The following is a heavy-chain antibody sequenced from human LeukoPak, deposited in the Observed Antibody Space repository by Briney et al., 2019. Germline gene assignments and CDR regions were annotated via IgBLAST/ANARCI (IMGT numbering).Heavy chain of an antibody. D-gene: IGHD1-1*01. J-gene: IGHJ6*02. CDR3: ARDKRSYYYYYAMDV. CDR1: GFTFSSYW. Sequence: GGSLRLSCTASGFTFSSYWMHWVRQAPGKGLEWVSRITSDGSSTSHADSVKGRFTTSRDNSKNTLYLQMSSLRAEDTAVYYCARDKRSYYYYYAMDVWGQGTTVTVSS. V-gene: IGHV3-74*01. CDR2: ITSDGSST.